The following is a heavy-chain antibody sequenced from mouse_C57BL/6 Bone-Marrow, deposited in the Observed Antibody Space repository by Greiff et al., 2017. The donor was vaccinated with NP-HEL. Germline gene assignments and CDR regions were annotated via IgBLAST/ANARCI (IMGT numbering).Heavy chain of an antibody. V-gene: IGHV1-78*01. J-gene: IGHJ1*03. CDR1: GYTFTDYS. D-gene: IGHD1-1*01. CDR3: ARSNCYGRSYRYFGV. CDR2: IYPCDGST. Sequence: VQLQQSDAELVKPGASVKISCKVSGYTFTDYSIHWMKQRPEQGLEWIGYIYPCDGSTKYNEKFKGKATLTADTSSSTAYMQLNRLTSEDSAVDVCARSNCYGRSYRYFGVWGTGTTVTVSS.